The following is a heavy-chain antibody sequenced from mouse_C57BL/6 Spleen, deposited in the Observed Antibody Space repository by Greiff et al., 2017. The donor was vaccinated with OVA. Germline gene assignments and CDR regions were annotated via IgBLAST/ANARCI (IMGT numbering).Heavy chain of an antibody. D-gene: IGHD1-1*01. Sequence: VQLQESGPELVKPGASVKISCTASGYTFTDYYINWVKQRPGQGLEWIGWIFPGSGSTYYNDKFKGKATLTVDKSSSTAYMLLSSLTSEDSAVYFCALLLLRSYWYFDVWGTGTTVTVSS. J-gene: IGHJ1*03. CDR1: GYTFTDYY. CDR2: IFPGSGST. CDR3: ALLLLRSYWYFDV. V-gene: IGHV1-75*01.